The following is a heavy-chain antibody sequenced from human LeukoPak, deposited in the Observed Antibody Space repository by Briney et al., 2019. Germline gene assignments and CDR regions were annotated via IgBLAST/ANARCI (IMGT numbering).Heavy chain of an antibody. D-gene: IGHD6-13*01. CDR3: ARDWPPRAAYSSSWYEGIIGYYYYGMDV. Sequence: SETLSLTCTVSGGSISSSSYYWGWIRQPPGKGLEWIGSIYYSGSTYYNPSLKSRVTISVDKSKNQFSLKLSSVTAADTAVYYCARDWPPRAAYSSSWYEGIIGYYYYGMDVWGQGTTVTVSS. CDR2: IYYSGST. V-gene: IGHV4-39*07. CDR1: GGSISSSSYY. J-gene: IGHJ6*02.